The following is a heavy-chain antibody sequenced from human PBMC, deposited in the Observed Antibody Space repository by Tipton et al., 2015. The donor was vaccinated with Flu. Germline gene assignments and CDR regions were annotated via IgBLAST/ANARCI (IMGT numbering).Heavy chain of an antibody. CDR1: GYSFSSYW. J-gene: IGHJ2*01. CDR2: IYPGDSDT. D-gene: IGHD3-10*01. V-gene: IGHV5-51*03. CDR3: VRTHGSGRKIWYFDL. Sequence: VQLVQSGAEVKKPGESLKISCKGSGYSFSSYWIGWVRQMPGKGLECMGFIYPGDSDTRYSPYFQGQVTISADKSISTAYLQWSSLKASDTAKYYCVRTHGSGRKIWYFDLWGRGTLVTVTS.